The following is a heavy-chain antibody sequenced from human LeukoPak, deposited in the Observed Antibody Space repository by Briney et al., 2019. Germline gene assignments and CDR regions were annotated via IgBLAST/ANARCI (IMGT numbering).Heavy chain of an antibody. CDR3: ASGLAVAGTIWYFDL. V-gene: IGHV4-34*01. Sequence: SETLSLTCAVYGGSFSGYYYSWIRQPPGKGLEWIGEINHSGSTNYNPSLKRRVTISLDTSKTQFSLKLSPVTAADTAVYYCASGLAVAGTIWYFDLWGRGTLVTVSS. CDR2: INHSGST. CDR1: GGSFSGYY. J-gene: IGHJ2*01. D-gene: IGHD6-19*01.